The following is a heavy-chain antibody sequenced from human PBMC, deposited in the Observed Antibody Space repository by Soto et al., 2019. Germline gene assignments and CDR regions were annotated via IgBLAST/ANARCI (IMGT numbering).Heavy chain of an antibody. CDR3: ASTLDYGDYRNCFDY. CDR1: GGSISSGDYY. V-gene: IGHV4-30-4*01. CDR2: IYYSGST. J-gene: IGHJ4*02. D-gene: IGHD4-17*01. Sequence: SETLSLTCTVSGGSISSGDYYWSWIRQPPGKGLEWIGYIYYSGSTYYNPSLKSRVTISVDTSKNQFSLKLSSVTAADTTVYCCASTLDYGDYRNCFDYWGQGTLVTVSS.